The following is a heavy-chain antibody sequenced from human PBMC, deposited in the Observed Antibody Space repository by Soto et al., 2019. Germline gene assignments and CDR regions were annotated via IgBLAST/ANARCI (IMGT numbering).Heavy chain of an antibody. J-gene: IGHJ4*02. CDR3: TRVDRYTLPSDF. CDR2: ITANSDYT. Sequence: PGGSLRLSCAASGFHFSTYRMSWVRRAPGKGLEWVSSITANSDYTYHADSLKGRFTISRDNAKSSLYLQMNNLRVDDTALYFCTRVDRYTLPSDFWGQGTQVTVSS. CDR1: GFHFSTYR. D-gene: IGHD2-2*02. V-gene: IGHV3-21*01.